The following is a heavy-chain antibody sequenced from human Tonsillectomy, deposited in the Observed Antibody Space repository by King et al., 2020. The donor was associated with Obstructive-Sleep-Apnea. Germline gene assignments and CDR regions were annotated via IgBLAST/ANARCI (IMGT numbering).Heavy chain of an antibody. D-gene: IGHD3-16*01. CDR3: AREGIYGGWKLLDY. J-gene: IGHJ4*02. V-gene: IGHV3-43D*03. Sequence: DAQLVQSGGVVVQSGGSLRLSCAASGFTFDDYAMHWVRQAPGKGLEWVSLISWDGGSTYYVDSVKGRFTISRDNSKNSLYLQMNSLRAEDTALYYCAREGIYGGWKLLDYWGQGTLVTVSS. CDR2: ISWDGGST. CDR1: GFTFDDYA.